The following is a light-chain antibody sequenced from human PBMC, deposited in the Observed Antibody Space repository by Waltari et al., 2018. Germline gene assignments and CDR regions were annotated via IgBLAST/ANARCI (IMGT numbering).Light chain of an antibody. J-gene: IGLJ2*01. CDR3: HSRDASGVGGS. CDR1: SLRSYY. Sequence: SSELTQDPAVSVAMGQTVRITCQGDSLRSYYASWYQQRPGQAPILVMYDKNNRPSGVPDRFAGSTSDNTASLTITGDQAEDEASYYCHSRDASGVGGSFGGGTKLTVL. V-gene: IGLV3-19*01. CDR2: DKN.